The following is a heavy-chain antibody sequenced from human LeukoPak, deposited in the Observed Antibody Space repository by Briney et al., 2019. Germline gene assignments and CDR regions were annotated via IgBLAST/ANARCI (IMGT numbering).Heavy chain of an antibody. J-gene: IGHJ4*02. CDR1: GYTFTDYY. Sequence: ASVKVSCKTSGYTFTDYYMHWVRQAPGQGLEWMGIINPSGGSTTCAQQFQGRVTMTRDTSTSTMYMALSSLRSEDTAVYYCAREVGSPSYFDYWGQGTLVTVSA. V-gene: IGHV1-46*01. CDR3: AREVGSPSYFDY. CDR2: INPSGGST. D-gene: IGHD6-19*01.